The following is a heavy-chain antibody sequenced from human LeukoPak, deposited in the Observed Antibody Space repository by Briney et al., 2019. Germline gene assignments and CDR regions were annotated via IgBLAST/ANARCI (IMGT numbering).Heavy chain of an antibody. J-gene: IGHJ4*02. V-gene: IGHV4-39*01. CDR2: IYYYGST. CDR3: ARKMRPHYSDGSAYDF. CDR1: GGSVSSSGYY. Sequence: SETLSLTCTVSGGSVSSSGYYWGWIRQTPGKGLEWIGSIYYYGSTYYNPSLKSRVTVSVDTSKNQFSLKLSSVTAADTAVYYCARKMRPHYSDGSAYDFWGQGTRVTVSS. D-gene: IGHD3-22*01.